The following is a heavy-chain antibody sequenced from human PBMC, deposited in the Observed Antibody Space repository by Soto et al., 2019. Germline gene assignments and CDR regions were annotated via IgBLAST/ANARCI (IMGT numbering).Heavy chain of an antibody. CDR3: ARGPNDLDY. CDR1: GYTFNTYW. J-gene: IGHJ4*02. Sequence: EVQLVQSGAEVKKPGDFLKISCKVSGYTFNTYWIVWVRQRPGKGLEYMGVIDPSDSDTRYSPSFQGQVTISVDKSISTVYLQWDSLKASDTGTYYCARGPNDLDYWGQGTLVTVSS. V-gene: IGHV5-51*03. CDR2: IDPSDSDT.